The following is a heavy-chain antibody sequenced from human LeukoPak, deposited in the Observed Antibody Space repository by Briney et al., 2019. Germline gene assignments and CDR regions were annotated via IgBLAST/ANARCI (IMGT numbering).Heavy chain of an antibody. Sequence: GASVKVSCKASGYTFTSYGISWVRQAPGQGLEWMGWISAYNSNTNYAQKKLQGRVTMTTDTFTSTAYMELRSLRSDDTAVYYCARGALGRVIWYFDLWGRGTLVTVSS. V-gene: IGHV1-18*01. CDR1: GYTFTSYG. CDR3: ARGALGRVIWYFDL. CDR2: ISAYNSNT. D-gene: IGHD1-26*01. J-gene: IGHJ2*01.